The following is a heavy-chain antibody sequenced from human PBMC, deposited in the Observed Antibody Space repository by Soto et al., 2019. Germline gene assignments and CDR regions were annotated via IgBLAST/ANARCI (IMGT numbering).Heavy chain of an antibody. V-gene: IGHV1-69*18. CDR1: GGTFSSYA. J-gene: IGHJ6*02. CDR3: ARVVMTTVPASYYYGMDV. Sequence: QVQLVQSGAEGKKPGSSVTVSCKASGGTFSSYAISWVRQAPGQGLEWMGRIIPFVGTATYAQKFQGRVTMTADESTSTAYMELTSLRSGDTAGYYCARVVMTTVPASYYYGMDVWGQGTTVTVSS. D-gene: IGHD4-4*01. CDR2: IIPFVGTA.